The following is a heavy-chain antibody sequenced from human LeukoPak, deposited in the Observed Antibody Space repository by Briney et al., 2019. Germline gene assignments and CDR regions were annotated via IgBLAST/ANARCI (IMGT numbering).Heavy chain of an antibody. Sequence: SETLSLTCTVSGGSISSYYWSWIRQPPGKGLEWIGYIYYSGSTNYNPSLKSRVTISVDTSKNQFSLKLSSVTAADTAVYYCARARGVFIFDYWGQGTLVTVSS. CDR2: IYYSGST. V-gene: IGHV4-59*08. CDR1: GGSISSYY. D-gene: IGHD3-10*01. CDR3: ARARGVFIFDY. J-gene: IGHJ4*02.